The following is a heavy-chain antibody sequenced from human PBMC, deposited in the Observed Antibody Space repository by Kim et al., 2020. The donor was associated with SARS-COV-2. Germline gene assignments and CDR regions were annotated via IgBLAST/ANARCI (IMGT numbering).Heavy chain of an antibody. CDR1: GGSISSYY. D-gene: IGHD3-22*01. J-gene: IGHJ6*02. Sequence: SETLSLICTVSGGSISSYYWSWIRQPPGKGLEWIGYIYYSGSTNYNPSLKSRVTISVDTSKNQFSLKLSSVTAADTAVYYCARDLYYDSSGYSDSYYDMDVWGQGTTVTVSS. CDR3: ARDLYYDSSGYSDSYYDMDV. V-gene: IGHV4-59*01. CDR2: IYYSGST.